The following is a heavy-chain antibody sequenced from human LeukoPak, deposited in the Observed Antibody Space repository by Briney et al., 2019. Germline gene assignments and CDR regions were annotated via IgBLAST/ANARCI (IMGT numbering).Heavy chain of an antibody. D-gene: IGHD6-19*01. V-gene: IGHV4-59*08. CDR1: GGSISGYY. CDR2: IYDSGST. CDR3: ARRLVAGAYNWFDP. Sequence: SETLSLTCTVSGGSISGYYWSWIRQPPGKGLEWIGCIYDSGSTNYNPSLRSRVTISVDTSKNQFSLKLSSVTAADTAVYYCARRLVAGAYNWFDPWGQGTLVTVSS. J-gene: IGHJ5*02.